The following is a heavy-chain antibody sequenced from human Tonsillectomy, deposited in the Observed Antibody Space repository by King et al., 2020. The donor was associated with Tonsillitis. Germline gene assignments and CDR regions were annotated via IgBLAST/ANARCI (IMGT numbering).Heavy chain of an antibody. CDR3: AFGWAVAASVYFDY. J-gene: IGHJ4*02. CDR2: IIPTFGTA. Sequence: VQLVESGAEGKKPGSSVKVSCKAAGGTFSSDAISWGLKGPGQRLEWMGGIIPTFGTANYAQKFQGRVTITAGESTSTAYMERSSLGSEDTAVYYCAFGWAVAASVYFDYWGQGTLVTVSS. V-gene: IGHV1-69*01. CDR1: GGTFSSDA. D-gene: IGHD6-19*01.